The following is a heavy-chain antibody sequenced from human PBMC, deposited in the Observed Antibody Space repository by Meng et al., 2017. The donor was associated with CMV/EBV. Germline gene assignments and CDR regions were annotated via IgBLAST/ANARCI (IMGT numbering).Heavy chain of an antibody. CDR1: GGPISSYY. J-gene: IGHJ6*02. Sequence: SETLSLTCTVSGGPISSYYWSWIRQPPGKGLEWIGYIYYSGSTNYNPSLKSRVTISVDTSKNQFSLKLSSVTAADTAVYYCARGRYYDFWSGSDGMDVWGQGTTVTVSS. D-gene: IGHD3-3*01. V-gene: IGHV4-59*01. CDR2: IYYSGST. CDR3: ARGRYYDFWSGSDGMDV.